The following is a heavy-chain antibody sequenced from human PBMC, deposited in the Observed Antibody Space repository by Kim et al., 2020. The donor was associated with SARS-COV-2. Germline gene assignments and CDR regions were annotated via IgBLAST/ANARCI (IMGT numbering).Heavy chain of an antibody. CDR2: IYYSGST. D-gene: IGHD3-10*01. J-gene: IGHJ6*02. CDR1: GGSVSSGSYY. CDR3: ARDLYYGSGSYGMDV. Sequence: SETLSLTCTVSGGSVSSGSYYWSWIRQPPGKGLEWIGYIYYSGSTNYNPSLKSRVTISVDTSKNQFSLKLSSVTAADTAVYYCARDLYYGSGSYGMDVWGQGTTVTVSS. V-gene: IGHV4-61*01.